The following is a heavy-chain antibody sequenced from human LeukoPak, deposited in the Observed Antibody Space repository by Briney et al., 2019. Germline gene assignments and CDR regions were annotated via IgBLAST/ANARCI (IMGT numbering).Heavy chain of an antibody. V-gene: IGHV3-11*06. J-gene: IGHJ5*02. Sequence: GGSLRLSCAASGFTFSDYYMSWIRQAPGKGLEWVSSISSSSSYIYYADSVKGRFTISRDNAKNSLYLQMNSLRAEDTAVYYCAREYYYDSSGLPPGWFDPWGQGTLVTVSS. CDR2: ISSSSSYI. CDR3: AREYYYDSSGLPPGWFDP. D-gene: IGHD3-22*01. CDR1: GFTFSDYY.